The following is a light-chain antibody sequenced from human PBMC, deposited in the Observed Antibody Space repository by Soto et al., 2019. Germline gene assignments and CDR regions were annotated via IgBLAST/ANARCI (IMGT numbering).Light chain of an antibody. Sequence: EIVMTQSPATLSVSPGERATLSCRASQSVSSNLAWYQQKPGQAPRLLIYGASTRATGIPARFSGSGSGTGFTLTINSLQSEDFAVYYCQQYNNWRGAFGQGTKVEIK. CDR1: QSVSSN. CDR3: QQYNNWRGA. CDR2: GAS. V-gene: IGKV3-15*01. J-gene: IGKJ1*01.